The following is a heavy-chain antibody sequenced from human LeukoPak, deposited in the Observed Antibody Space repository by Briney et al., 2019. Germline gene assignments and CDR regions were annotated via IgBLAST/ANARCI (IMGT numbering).Heavy chain of an antibody. CDR2: ISAYNGNT. CDR1: GYTFTSYG. D-gene: IGHD3-3*01. V-gene: IGHV1-18*01. J-gene: IGHJ3*02. Sequence: GASVKVSCKASGYTFTSYGISWVRQAPGQGLEWMGWISAYNGNTNYAQKLQGRVTMTTDTSTSTAYMELRSLRSDDTAVYYCARALRLGVVIIDAFDIWGQGTMVTVSS. CDR3: ARALRLGVVIIDAFDI.